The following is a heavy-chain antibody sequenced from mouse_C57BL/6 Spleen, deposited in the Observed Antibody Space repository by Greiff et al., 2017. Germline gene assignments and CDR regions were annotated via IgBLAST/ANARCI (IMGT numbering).Heavy chain of an antibody. V-gene: IGHV14-4*01. D-gene: IGHD2-2*01. CDR3: SPLATYSYGCDRYYFDY. Sequence: VQLQQSGAELVRPGASVKLSCTASGFNITDDYMHWVKQRPEQGLEWIGWIDPENGDTEYASKFQGKATITADTSSNTACMQLSSLTSEDTAVXCWSPLATYSYGCDRYYFDYWGQGTTLTVSS. CDR2: IDPENGDT. CDR1: GFNITDDY. J-gene: IGHJ2*01.